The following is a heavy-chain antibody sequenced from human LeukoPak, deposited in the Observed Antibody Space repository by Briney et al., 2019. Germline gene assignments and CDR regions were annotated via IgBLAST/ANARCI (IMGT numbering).Heavy chain of an antibody. CDR1: GFTISDNF. V-gene: IGHV3-53*04. D-gene: IGHD3-16*01. CDR3: ARGGFGAFDI. Sequence: GGSLRLSCAASGFTISDNFMSWVRQAPGKGLEWVSLIYAAGSTYYADSVKGRFTISRHNSKNTLYLQMNSLRAEDTAVYYCARGGFGAFDIWGQGTMVTVSS. CDR2: IYAAGST. J-gene: IGHJ3*02.